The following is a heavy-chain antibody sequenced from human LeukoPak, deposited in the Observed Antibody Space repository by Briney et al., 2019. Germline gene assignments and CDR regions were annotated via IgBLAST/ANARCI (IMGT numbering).Heavy chain of an antibody. CDR3: ARDYDFWSGRTLGY. J-gene: IGHJ4*02. CDR2: ISSSSSYT. D-gene: IGHD3-3*01. Sequence: GGSLRLSCAASGFTFSDYYMSWIRQAPGKGLEWVSYISSSSSYTNYADSVKGRFTISRDNAKNSLYLQMNSLRAEDTAVYYCARDYDFWSGRTLGYWGQGTLVTVSP. CDR1: GFTFSDYY. V-gene: IGHV3-11*06.